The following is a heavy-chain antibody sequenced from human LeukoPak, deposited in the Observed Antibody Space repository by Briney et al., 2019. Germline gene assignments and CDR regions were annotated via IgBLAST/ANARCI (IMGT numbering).Heavy chain of an antibody. CDR1: GVSFSTYY. V-gene: IGHV4-34*01. CDR3: ARQLYGSDY. D-gene: IGHD4-17*01. CDR2: INHGGYT. J-gene: IGHJ4*02. Sequence: SETLSLTCDVSGVSFSTYYWSWIRQSPEKGLEWVGEINHGGYTNLNPSLKSRVTISRDTSKNKFSLKQSTVTAADTAVYYCARQLYGSDYWGQGTLVTVSS.